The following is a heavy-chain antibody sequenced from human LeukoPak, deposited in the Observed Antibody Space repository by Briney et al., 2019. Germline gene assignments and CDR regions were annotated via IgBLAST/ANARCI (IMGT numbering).Heavy chain of an antibody. CDR2: INHSGST. V-gene: IGHV4-34*01. Sequence: PSETLSLTCAVYGGSFSGYYWSWIRQPPGKGLEWIGEINHSGSTNYNPSLKSRVTISVDTSKNQFSLKLSSVTAADTAVYYSARRRRGRDGYNYHYYYYYMDVWGKGTTVTISS. CDR3: ARRRRGRDGYNYHYYYYYMDV. J-gene: IGHJ6*03. CDR1: GGSFSGYY. D-gene: IGHD5-24*01.